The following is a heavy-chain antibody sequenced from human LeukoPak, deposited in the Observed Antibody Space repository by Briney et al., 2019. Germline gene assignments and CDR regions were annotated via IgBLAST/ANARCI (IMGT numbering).Heavy chain of an antibody. CDR2: IYSGGIT. CDR3: WLEKVVAAYFDS. V-gene: IGHV4-39*07. Sequence: SETLSLTCTVSGGSISSTGSFWGWIRQPPGKGLEWIGSIYSGGITYYNPSLKSRVTISEDTSKNQFSLKMTSMTAADTAIYSCWLEKVVAAYFDSWGQGTLVTVSS. J-gene: IGHJ4*02. D-gene: IGHD2-15*01. CDR1: GGSISSTGSF.